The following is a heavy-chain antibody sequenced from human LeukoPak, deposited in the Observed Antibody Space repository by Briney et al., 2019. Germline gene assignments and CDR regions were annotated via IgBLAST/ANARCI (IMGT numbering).Heavy chain of an antibody. CDR3: ARGLAYGDYYLDY. V-gene: IGHV1-2*04. D-gene: IGHD4-17*01. CDR1: GYTFTSYA. J-gene: IGHJ4*02. Sequence: ASVKVSCKASGYTFTSYAMHWVRQAPGQGLEWMGWINPNSGGTNYAQKFQGWVTMTRDTSISTAYMELSRLRSDDTAVYYCARGLAYGDYYLDYWGQGTLVTVSS. CDR2: INPNSGGT.